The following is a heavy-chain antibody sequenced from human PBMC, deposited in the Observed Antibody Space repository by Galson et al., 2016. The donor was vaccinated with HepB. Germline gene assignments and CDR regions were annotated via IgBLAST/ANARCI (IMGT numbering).Heavy chain of an antibody. J-gene: IGHJ4*02. CDR2: IWYDGSNK. CDR1: GFTFSSYG. V-gene: IGHV3-33*01. CDR3: ARRRVEQQLDHMDY. D-gene: IGHD6-13*01. Sequence: SLRLSCAASGFTFSSYGMHWVRQAPGKGLEWVAVIWYDGSNKYYADSVKGRFTISRDNSKNTLYLQMNSLRAEDTAVYYCARRRVEQQLDHMDYWGQGTLVTVSS.